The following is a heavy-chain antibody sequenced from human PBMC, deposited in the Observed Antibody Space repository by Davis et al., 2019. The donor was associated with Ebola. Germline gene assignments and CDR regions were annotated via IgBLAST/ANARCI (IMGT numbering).Heavy chain of an antibody. CDR2: ISGSGGST. D-gene: IGHD4-17*01. J-gene: IGHJ5*02. CDR3: AREDGADYGGFDP. CDR1: GFTFSSYA. V-gene: IGHV3-23*01. Sequence: GESLKISCAASGFTFSSYAMSWVRQAPGKGLEWVSAISGSGGSTYYADSVKGRFTISRDNSKNTLYLQMNSLRAEDTAVYYCAREDGADYGGFDPWGQGTLVTVSS.